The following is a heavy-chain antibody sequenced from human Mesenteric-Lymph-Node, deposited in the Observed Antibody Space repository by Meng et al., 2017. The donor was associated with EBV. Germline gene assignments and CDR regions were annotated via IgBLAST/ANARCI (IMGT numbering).Heavy chain of an antibody. V-gene: IGHV2-5*02. CDR3: AHRLDGYNYIDY. CDR2: IYWDDEK. Sequence: QSTLKESGTTLVKPTQTLTLTCTFSGFSLNTSGVGMGWIRQPPGKALEWLALIYWDDEKRYSPSLKSRLTITKTTSKNQLVLTMTDMDPVDTATYYCAHRLDGYNYIDYWGQGTLVTVSS. CDR1: GFSLNTSGVG. J-gene: IGHJ4*02. D-gene: IGHD5-24*01.